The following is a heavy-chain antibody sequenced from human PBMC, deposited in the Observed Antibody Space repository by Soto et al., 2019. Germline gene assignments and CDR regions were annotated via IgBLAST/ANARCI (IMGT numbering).Heavy chain of an antibody. CDR1: GGSISSSSYY. CDR3: ARHSSSWYGDY. Sequence: QLQLQESGPGLVKPSETLSLTCTVSGGSISSSSYYWGWIRQPPGKGLEWIGSIYYSGSTYYNPSLKSRVTISVDTSKNQFSLKLSSVTAADTAVYYCARHSSSWYGDYWGQGTLVTVSS. V-gene: IGHV4-39*01. CDR2: IYYSGST. J-gene: IGHJ4*02. D-gene: IGHD6-13*01.